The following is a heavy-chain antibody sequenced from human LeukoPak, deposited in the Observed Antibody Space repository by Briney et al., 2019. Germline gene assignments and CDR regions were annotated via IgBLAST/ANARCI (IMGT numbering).Heavy chain of an antibody. CDR1: GYTFTSYY. D-gene: IGHD2-21*02. V-gene: IGHV1-46*01. CDR3: ARVPPYCGGDCEYDY. J-gene: IGHJ4*02. Sequence: ASVKVSCKASGYTFTSYYMHWVRQAPGQGLEWMGIINPSGGSTSYAQKFQGRVTITRDTSASTAYMELSSLRSEDMAVYYCARVPPYCGGDCEYDYWGQGTLVTVSS. CDR2: INPSGGST.